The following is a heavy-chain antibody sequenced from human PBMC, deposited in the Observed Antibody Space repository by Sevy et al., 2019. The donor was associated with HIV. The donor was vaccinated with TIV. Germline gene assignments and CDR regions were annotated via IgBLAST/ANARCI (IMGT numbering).Heavy chain of an antibody. CDR3: ARDEGALYSSSSGGGYYYYGMDV. Sequence: GGSLRLSCAASGFTFSSYAMHWVRQAPGKGLEWVAVISYDGSNKYYADSVKGRFTISRDNSKNTLYLQMNSLRAGDTAVYYCARDEGALYSSSSGGGYYYYGMDVWGQGTTVTVSS. J-gene: IGHJ6*02. CDR1: GFTFSSYA. CDR2: ISYDGSNK. V-gene: IGHV3-30*04. D-gene: IGHD6-6*01.